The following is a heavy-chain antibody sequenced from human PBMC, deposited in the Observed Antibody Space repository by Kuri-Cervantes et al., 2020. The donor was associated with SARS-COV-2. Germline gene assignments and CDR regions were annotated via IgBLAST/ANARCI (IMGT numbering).Heavy chain of an antibody. V-gene: IGHV1-24*01. CDR2: FDPEDGET. D-gene: IGHD2-15*01. CDR3: AKDLGQVVAATFGP. CDR1: GYTFTSYA. Sequence: ASVKVSCKASGYTFTSYAMHWVRQAPGKGLEWMGGFDPEDGETIYAQKFQGRVTMTEDTSTDTAYMELSSLRSEDTAVYYCAKDLGQVVAATFGPWGQGTLVTVSS. J-gene: IGHJ5*02.